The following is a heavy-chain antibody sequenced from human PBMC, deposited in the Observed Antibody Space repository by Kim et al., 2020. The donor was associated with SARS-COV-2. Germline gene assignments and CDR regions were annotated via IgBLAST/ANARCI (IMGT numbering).Heavy chain of an antibody. V-gene: IGHV3-30*18. Sequence: GGSLRLSCAASGFTFSSYGMHWVRQAPGKGLEWVAVISYDGSNKYYADSVKGRFTISRDNSKNTLYLQMNSLRAEDTAVYYCAKDGMNRKLVLFHYYYYMDVWAKGPRSPSP. CDR2: ISYDGSNK. D-gene: IGHD6-6*01. CDR1: GFTFSSYG. J-gene: IGHJ6*03. CDR3: AKDGMNRKLVLFHYYYYMDV.